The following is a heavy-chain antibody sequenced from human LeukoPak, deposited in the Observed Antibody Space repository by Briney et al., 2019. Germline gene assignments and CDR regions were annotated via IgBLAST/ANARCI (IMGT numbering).Heavy chain of an antibody. J-gene: IGHJ6*02. CDR2: MNKDGSQK. Sequence: GGSLRLSCAASGFTLSNHWMTWVRQAPGKGPEWVANMNKDGSQKYYVDSVKGRFTISRDTAKNSLYLQMNNLRVEDTALYYCARNNDMDVWGQGTTVIVSS. CDR1: GFTLSNHW. V-gene: IGHV3-7*03. D-gene: IGHD1/OR15-1a*01. CDR3: ARNNDMDV.